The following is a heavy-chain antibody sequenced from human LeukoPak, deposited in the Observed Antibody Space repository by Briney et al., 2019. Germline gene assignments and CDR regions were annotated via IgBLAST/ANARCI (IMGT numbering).Heavy chain of an antibody. CDR2: INPNNGGT. CDR1: RYIFTSYY. Sequence: ASVKVSCKASRYIFTSYYIHWVRQAPGQGLEWMGWINPNNGGTKHAQKFQGRVTMTTDTSITTAYMELSRLRSDDTAMYYCVRDRGSSWFADYWGQGTLLTVSS. J-gene: IGHJ4*02. V-gene: IGHV1-2*02. D-gene: IGHD6-13*01. CDR3: VRDRGSSWFADY.